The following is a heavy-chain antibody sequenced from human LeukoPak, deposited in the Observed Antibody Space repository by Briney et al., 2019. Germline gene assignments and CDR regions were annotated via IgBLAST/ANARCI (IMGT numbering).Heavy chain of an antibody. Sequence: SETLSLTCTVSGGSVSGSYYWNWIRQPPGKGLEWIGYMYSSGTINYNPSLKSRVTVSIDMSKNQFSLKLSSVTAADTAVYYCARSQNYYGSGDYWSQGTLVTVAS. J-gene: IGHJ4*02. CDR2: MYSSGTI. CDR3: ARSQNYYGSGDY. D-gene: IGHD3-10*01. V-gene: IGHV4-61*01. CDR1: GGSVSGSYY.